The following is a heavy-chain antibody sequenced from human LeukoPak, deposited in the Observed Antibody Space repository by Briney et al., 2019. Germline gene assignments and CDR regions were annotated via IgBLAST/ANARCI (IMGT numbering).Heavy chain of an antibody. J-gene: IGHJ2*01. Sequence: PGGSLRLSCATSGFTFSTFWMHWVRQAPGKGLVWVSRINHDGSSTNYADSVKGRFTISRDNAKNTLHLQMNSLRAEDTAVYYCARYWFGYFDLWGRGTLVTVSS. CDR3: ARYWFGYFDL. V-gene: IGHV3-74*01. CDR1: GFTFSTFW. D-gene: IGHD2-8*02. CDR2: INHDGSST.